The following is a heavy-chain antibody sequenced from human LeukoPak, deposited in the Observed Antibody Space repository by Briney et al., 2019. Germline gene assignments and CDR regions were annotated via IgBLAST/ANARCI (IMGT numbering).Heavy chain of an antibody. CDR1: GYSFPSYG. Sequence: GASVKVSCKTSGYSFPSYGISWVRQAPGQGLEWMGRISAYNGNTNYAQKVQGRITMTTDTSTSTAYMELKSLRSDDTAVYYCATLWTDLRYCSGTSCSEGKYFEHWGQGTLITVSS. CDR2: ISAYNGNT. J-gene: IGHJ1*01. V-gene: IGHV1-18*04. CDR3: ATLWTDLRYCSGTSCSEGKYFEH. D-gene: IGHD2-2*01.